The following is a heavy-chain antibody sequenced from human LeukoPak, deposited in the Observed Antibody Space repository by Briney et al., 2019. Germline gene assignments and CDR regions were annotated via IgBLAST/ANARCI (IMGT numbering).Heavy chain of an antibody. CDR1: GFTFSSYA. Sequence: GGSLRLSCAASGFTFSSYAMHWVRQAPGKGLEWVAAISYHGSNKYYADSVKGRFTVSRDDSKNALYLQMNSLRADDTAVYYCARSYDTVRSFFDYWGQGTLVTVSS. D-gene: IGHD3-16*01. CDR2: ISYHGSNK. J-gene: IGHJ4*02. V-gene: IGHV3-30-3*01. CDR3: ARSYDTVRSFFDY.